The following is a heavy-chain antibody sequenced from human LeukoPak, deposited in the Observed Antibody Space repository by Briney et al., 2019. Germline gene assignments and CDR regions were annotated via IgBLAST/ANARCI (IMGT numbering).Heavy chain of an antibody. D-gene: IGHD6-19*01. J-gene: IGHJ4*02. V-gene: IGHV4-39*07. CDR2: MYESGST. CDR3: ARRGSLAVAGDFDY. Sequence: SETLSLTCTVSGGSISSSSYYWGWIRQPPGKGLEWIGSMYESGSTYYNPSLKSRVTVSLDTSKNQFSLKLSSVTAADTAVYYCARRGSLAVAGDFDYWGQGTLVTVSS. CDR1: GGSISSSSYY.